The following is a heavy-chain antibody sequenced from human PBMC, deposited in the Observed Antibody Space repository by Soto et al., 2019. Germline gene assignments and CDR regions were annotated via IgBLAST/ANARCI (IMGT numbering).Heavy chain of an antibody. D-gene: IGHD1-26*01. Sequence: EVQLVESGGGLVQPGGSLRLSCAGAGFIFSTYTMNWVRQAPGKGLEWLAYITGPSTTISYRDGVNGRFTISRDHAKRSLFLQLDRLMDDDTAVYYCARSREPGVHYGLDVWGPVTTVTVSS. CDR1: GFIFSTYT. CDR3: ARSREPGVHYGLDV. J-gene: IGHJ6*02. CDR2: ITGPSTTI. V-gene: IGHV3-48*02.